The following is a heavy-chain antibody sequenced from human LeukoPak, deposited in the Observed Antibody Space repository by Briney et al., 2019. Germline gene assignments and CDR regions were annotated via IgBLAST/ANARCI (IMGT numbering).Heavy chain of an antibody. CDR3: AKASTTVAGTWFDP. J-gene: IGHJ5*02. Sequence: GGSLRLSCAASGFTFSTYAMSWVRQAPGKGLEWVSTISASGSNTYYADSVKGRFTISRDNSKDTLYLQMHSLRSEDTALFYCAKASTTVAGTWFDPWGQGTLVTVSS. V-gene: IGHV3-23*01. CDR1: GFTFSTYA. CDR2: ISASGSNT. D-gene: IGHD6-19*01.